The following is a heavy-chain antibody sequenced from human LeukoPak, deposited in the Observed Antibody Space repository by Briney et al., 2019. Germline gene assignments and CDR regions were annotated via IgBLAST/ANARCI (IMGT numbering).Heavy chain of an antibody. V-gene: IGHV4-59*08. J-gene: IGHJ4*02. CDR3: ARHKAEYSGYDRGYIDC. CDR1: GGSISSYY. D-gene: IGHD5-12*01. CDR2: IYYSGST. Sequence: SETLSLTCTVSGGSISSYYWSWIRQPPGKGLEWIGYIYYSGSTNYNPSLKSRVTISVDTSKNQFSLKLSSVTAADTAVYYCARHKAEYSGYDRGYIDCWGQGTLVTVSS.